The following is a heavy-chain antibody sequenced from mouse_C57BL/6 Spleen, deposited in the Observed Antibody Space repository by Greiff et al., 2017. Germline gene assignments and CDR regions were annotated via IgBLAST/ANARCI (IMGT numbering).Heavy chain of an antibody. CDR1: GYTFTDYE. J-gene: IGHJ3*01. D-gene: IGHD3-2*02. Sequence: VQLQQSGAELVRPGASVTLSCKASGYTFTDYEMHWVKQTPVHGLEWIGAIDPETGGTAYNQKFKGKAILTADKSSSTAYMELRSLTSEDSAVYYCTRETAQATSWFADWGQGTLVTVSA. CDR3: TRETAQATSWFAD. V-gene: IGHV1-15*01. CDR2: IDPETGGT.